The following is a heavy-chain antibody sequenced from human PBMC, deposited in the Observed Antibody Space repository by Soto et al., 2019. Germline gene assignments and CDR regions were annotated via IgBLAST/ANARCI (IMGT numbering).Heavy chain of an antibody. CDR3: ARHLRATPFDS. Sequence: GESLKISCKGSGYSFTSYWIGWVRQMPGKSLEWMGIIYPGDSDTRYSPSFQGQVTISADRSISTAYLQWSNLKASDSAMYYCARHLRATPFDSWGQGTLVTVSS. V-gene: IGHV5-51*01. D-gene: IGHD2-15*01. CDR1: GYSFTSYW. CDR2: IYPGDSDT. J-gene: IGHJ4*02.